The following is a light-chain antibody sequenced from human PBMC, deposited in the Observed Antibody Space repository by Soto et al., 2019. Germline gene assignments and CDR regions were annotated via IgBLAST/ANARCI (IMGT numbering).Light chain of an antibody. CDR2: DVS. V-gene: IGLV2-14*01. CDR3: SSYRSSSTPSV. Sequence: QSVRTQPASVSGSPGQSITISCTGTSSDVGGYNYVSWYQQHPGKAPKLMIYDVSNRPSGVSNRFSGSKSGNTASLTISGLQAEDEADYYCSSYRSSSTPSVFGPWTRSPS. CDR1: SSDVGGYNY. J-gene: IGLJ1*01.